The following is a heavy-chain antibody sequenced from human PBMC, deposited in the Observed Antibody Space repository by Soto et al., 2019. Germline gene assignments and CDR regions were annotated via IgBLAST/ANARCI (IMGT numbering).Heavy chain of an antibody. J-gene: IGHJ6*02. D-gene: IGHD3-16*01. CDR3: ANRVLNPYYYYGMDV. Sequence: GGSLRLSCAASGFTFSSYAMSWVRQAPGKGLEWVSAISGSGGSTYYADSVKGRFTISRDNSKNTLYLQMNSLRAEDTAVYYCANRVLNPYYYYGMDVWGQGTTVTVSS. CDR2: ISGSGGST. V-gene: IGHV3-23*01. CDR1: GFTFSSYA.